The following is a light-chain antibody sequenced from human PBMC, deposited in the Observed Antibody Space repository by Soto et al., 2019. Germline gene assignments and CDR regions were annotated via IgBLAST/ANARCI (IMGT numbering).Light chain of an antibody. CDR3: CSYGGSYTGV. Sequence: QSALTQPRSVSGSPGQSVTISCTGATGDVGGYNFVSCYQQHPGKAPTLMIFDVSQRPSGVPDRFSGSKSGNTASLTISGLQAEDEADYYCCSYGGSYTGVFGGGTQLTVL. CDR1: TGDVGGYNF. CDR2: DVS. J-gene: IGLJ3*02. V-gene: IGLV2-11*01.